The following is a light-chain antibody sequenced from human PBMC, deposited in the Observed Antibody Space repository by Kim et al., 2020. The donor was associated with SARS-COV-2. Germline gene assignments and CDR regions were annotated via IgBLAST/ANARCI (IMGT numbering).Light chain of an antibody. CDR1: HSVGNS. V-gene: IGKV1-5*03. J-gene: IGKJ2*01. CDR2: KAS. CDR3: QHYNDYPYT. Sequence: DIQMTQFPSTLSASVGDRVTITCRASHSVGNSLAWFLQKPGKPPKPLIYKASNLESGVPSRFSGSGSGTEFTLTITSLQPDDFATYYCQHYNDYPYTFGPGTKREI.